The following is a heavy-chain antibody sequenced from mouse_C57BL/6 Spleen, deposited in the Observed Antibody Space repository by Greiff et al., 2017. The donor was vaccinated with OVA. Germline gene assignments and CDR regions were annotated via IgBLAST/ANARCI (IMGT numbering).Heavy chain of an antibody. D-gene: IGHD2-4*01. CDR3: ASKAYDYDGYWYFDV. CDR1: GYTFTDYY. Sequence: EVQLQQSGPELVKPGASVKISCKASGYTFTDYYMNWVKQSHGKSLEWIGDINPNTGGTSYNQKFKGKATLTVDKSSSTAYMELRSLTSEDSAVYYCASKAYDYDGYWYFDVWGTGTTVTVSS. V-gene: IGHV1-26*01. J-gene: IGHJ1*03. CDR2: INPNTGGT.